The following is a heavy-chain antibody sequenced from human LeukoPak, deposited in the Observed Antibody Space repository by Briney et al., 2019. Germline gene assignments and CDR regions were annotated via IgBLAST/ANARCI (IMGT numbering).Heavy chain of an antibody. CDR1: GFTFSSYW. V-gene: IGHV3-7*05. CDR2: IKQDGSEK. D-gene: IGHD3-22*01. Sequence: GGSLRLSCAASGFTFSSYWMSWVRQAPGKGLEWVANIKQDGSEKYYVDSVKGRFTISRDNAMNSLYLQMNSLRAEDTAVYYCARPYSSDFYQYFDCWGQGTLVTVSS. J-gene: IGHJ4*02. CDR3: ARPYSSDFYQYFDC.